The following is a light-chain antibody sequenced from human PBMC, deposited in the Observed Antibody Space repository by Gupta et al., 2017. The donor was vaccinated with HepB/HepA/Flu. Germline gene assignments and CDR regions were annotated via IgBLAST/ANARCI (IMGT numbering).Light chain of an antibody. CDR1: QSISSSY. CDR2: GAS. CDR3: QQYGGSPRT. Sequence: EIVLTQSPGTLSLSPGKRATLSCRASQSISSSYLAWYQQKRGQAPRLLIYGASNRATGIPDRFSGSGSGTNFTLTITTLEPEDFAVYSCQQYGGSPRTFGQGTQVEIK. J-gene: IGKJ1*01. V-gene: IGKV3-20*01.